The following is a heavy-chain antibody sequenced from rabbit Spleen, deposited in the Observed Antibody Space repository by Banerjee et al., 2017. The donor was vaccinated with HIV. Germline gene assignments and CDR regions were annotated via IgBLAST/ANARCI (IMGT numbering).Heavy chain of an antibody. CDR1: GFSFSSSSY. CDR2: IEPIFGNT. D-gene: IGHD6-1*01. CDR3: VREAGYAGYGDGNL. J-gene: IGHJ4*01. Sequence: QEQLVESGGGLVKPGASLTLTCTASGFSFSSSSYMCWVRQAPGKGLEWIGYIEPIFGNTYYANWVNGRFTISRDNAQNTVFLQMTSLTAADTATYFCVREAGYAGYGDGNLWGPGTLVTVS. V-gene: IGHV1S45*01.